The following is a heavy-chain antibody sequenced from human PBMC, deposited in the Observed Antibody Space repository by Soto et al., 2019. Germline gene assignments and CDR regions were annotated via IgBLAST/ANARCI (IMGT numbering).Heavy chain of an antibody. CDR1: GYTFTSFD. CDR2: MAPFSGNT. CDR3: ARGLCTGGTCYGLTFDL. V-gene: IGHV1-8*01. D-gene: IGHD2-15*01. J-gene: IGHJ3*01. Sequence: QVQLVQSGAEMKKPGASVKVACKASGYTFTSFDISWLRQATGQGLEWMGWMAPFSGNTGSAQKFQGRISLTMNTSINTAYMELTGLTSDDTAMYYCARGLCTGGTCYGLTFDLWGQGTVVTVSS.